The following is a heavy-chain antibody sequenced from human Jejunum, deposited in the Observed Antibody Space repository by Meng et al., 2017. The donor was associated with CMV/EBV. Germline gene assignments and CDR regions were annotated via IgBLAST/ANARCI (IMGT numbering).Heavy chain of an antibody. J-gene: IGHJ4*02. CDR2: ISGSGGST. CDR3: AKEPLGYCSSTSCYRGGYFDY. Sequence: AMGWVRQAPGKGLEWVSAISGSGGSTYYADSVKGRFTISRDNSKNTLYLQMNSLRAEDTAVYYCAKEPLGYCSSTSCYRGGYFDYWGQGTLVTVSS. D-gene: IGHD2-2*01. CDR1: A. V-gene: IGHV3-23*01.